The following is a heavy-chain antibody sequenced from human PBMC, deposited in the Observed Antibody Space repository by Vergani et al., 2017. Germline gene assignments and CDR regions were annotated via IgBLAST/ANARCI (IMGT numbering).Heavy chain of an antibody. D-gene: IGHD6-13*01. V-gene: IGHV1-69-2*01. CDR2: VDPEDGET. CDR3: ATEQQRMDV. Sequence: EVQLVQSGAEVKKPGATVKISCKVSGYTFSDYYMHWVRQAPGKGPEWMGLVDPEDGETKYAEKFQGRVTINADTATDTAYMELRSLRSEDTTVYYCATEQQRMDVWGKGTTVTVSS. J-gene: IGHJ6*04. CDR1: GYTFSDYY.